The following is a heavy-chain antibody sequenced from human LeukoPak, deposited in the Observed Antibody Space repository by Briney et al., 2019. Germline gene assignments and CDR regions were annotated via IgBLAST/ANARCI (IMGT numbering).Heavy chain of an antibody. CDR1: GGSISGYY. V-gene: IGHV4-59*01. CDR2: ISFSENT. D-gene: IGHD5-12*01. Sequence: SETLSLTCTVSGGSISGYYWSWIRQPPGKGLEWIGYISFSENTNYNPSLKSRVTISVDTSKNHFSLKLTSVTAADTAIYYCARDLSHSGPFDIWGQGTMVTVSS. J-gene: IGHJ3*02. CDR3: ARDLSHSGPFDI.